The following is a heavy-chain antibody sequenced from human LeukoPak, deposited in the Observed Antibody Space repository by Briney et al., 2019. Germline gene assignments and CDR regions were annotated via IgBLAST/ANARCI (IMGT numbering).Heavy chain of an antibody. D-gene: IGHD4-17*01. CDR3: ARGFRRGLRLPMGGY. CDR2: INPSGGST. J-gene: IGHJ4*02. Sequence: ASVKVSCKASGYTFTSYYMHWVRQAPGQGLEWMGIINPSGGSTSYAQKFQGRVTMTRNTSISTAYMELSSLRSEDTAVYYCARGFRRGLRLPMGGYWGQGTLVTVSS. CDR1: GYTFTSYY. V-gene: IGHV1-46*01.